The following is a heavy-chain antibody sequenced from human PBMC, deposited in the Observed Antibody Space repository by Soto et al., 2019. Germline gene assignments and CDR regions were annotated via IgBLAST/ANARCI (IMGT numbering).Heavy chain of an antibody. D-gene: IGHD2-2*01. V-gene: IGHV4-38-2*02. J-gene: IGHJ5*02. CDR2: IYYSGST. CDR3: ARGNTGPTAMEYWFDP. Sequence: PSETLSLTCTVSDYSIGSGYYWGWIRQPPGKGLEWIGYIYYSGSTNYNPSLKSRVTISVDTSKNQFSLKLSSVTAADTALYYCARGNTGPTAMEYWFDPWGQGTLVTVSS. CDR1: DYSIGSGYY.